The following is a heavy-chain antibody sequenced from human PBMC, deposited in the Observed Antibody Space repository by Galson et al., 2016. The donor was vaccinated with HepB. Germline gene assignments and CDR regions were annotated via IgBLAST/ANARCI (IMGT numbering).Heavy chain of an antibody. V-gene: IGHV3-48*03. CDR2: ISSSGSTI. Sequence: SLRLSCAASGFLFERFWMSWVRQPPGKGLEWVSYISSSGSTIYYADSVKGRFTISRDNAKSSLYLQMNSLRAEDTAVYYCASPKGPYYFDSSGYWAHWGQGTLVTVSS. CDR3: ASPKGPYYFDSSGYWAH. J-gene: IGHJ4*02. CDR1: GFLFERFW. D-gene: IGHD3-22*01.